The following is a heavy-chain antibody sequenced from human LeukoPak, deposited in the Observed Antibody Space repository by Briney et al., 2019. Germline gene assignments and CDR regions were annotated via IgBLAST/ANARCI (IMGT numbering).Heavy chain of an antibody. Sequence: HPGGSLRLSCAASGFTFSSYEMNWVRQAPGKGLEWVSFISSSGSAIHYADSVRGRFTISRDNAKNSLYLQMSRLRAEDTAVYYCAREKLSFFDSSGYFDYWGQGTLVTVSS. CDR2: ISSSGSAI. CDR3: AREKLSFFDSSGYFDY. D-gene: IGHD3-22*01. CDR1: GFTFSSYE. V-gene: IGHV3-48*03. J-gene: IGHJ4*02.